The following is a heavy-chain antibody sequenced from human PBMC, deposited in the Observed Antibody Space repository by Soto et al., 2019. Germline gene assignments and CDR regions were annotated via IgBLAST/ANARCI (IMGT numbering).Heavy chain of an antibody. CDR2: IYPGDSDT. V-gene: IGHV5-51*03. CDR1: GYSFTSYW. CDR3: ARAGSRRYSSGWYSPYDAFDI. D-gene: IGHD6-19*01. Sequence: EVQLVQSGAEVKKPGESLKISCKGSGYSFTSYWIGWVRQMPGKGLEWMGIIYPGDSDTRYSPSFQGQVTISADKSISTAYLQWSSLKASDTAMYYCARAGSRRYSSGWYSPYDAFDIWGQGTMVTVSS. J-gene: IGHJ3*02.